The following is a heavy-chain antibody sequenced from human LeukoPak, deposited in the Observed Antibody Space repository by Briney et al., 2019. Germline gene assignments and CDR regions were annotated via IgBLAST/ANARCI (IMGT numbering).Heavy chain of an antibody. CDR1: GFTFSSYA. D-gene: IGHD3-9*01. V-gene: IGHV3-30*04. CDR2: ISYDGSNK. CDR3: ASEDSDWLLSAFYFDY. J-gene: IGHJ4*02. Sequence: PGGSLRLSCAASGFTFSSYAMHWVRQAPGKGLEWVAVISYDGSNKYYADSVKGRFTISRDNSKNTLYPQMNSLRAEDTAVYYCASEDSDWLLSAFYFDYWGQGTLVTVSS.